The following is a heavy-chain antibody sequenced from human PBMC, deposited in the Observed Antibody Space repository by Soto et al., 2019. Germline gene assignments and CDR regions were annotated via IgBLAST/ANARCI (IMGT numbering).Heavy chain of an antibody. CDR2: IYPGDSDT. Sequence: GESLKISCKGSGYNFANYWIGWVRQMPGKGLEWMGIIYPGDSDTRYSPSFQGQVTISADKSVSIAYLQWSSLKASDTAIYYCAVYCSSTTCYSSGMDVWGQGTTVTAP. D-gene: IGHD2-2*01. J-gene: IGHJ6*02. CDR1: GYNFANYW. CDR3: AVYCSSTTCYSSGMDV. V-gene: IGHV5-51*01.